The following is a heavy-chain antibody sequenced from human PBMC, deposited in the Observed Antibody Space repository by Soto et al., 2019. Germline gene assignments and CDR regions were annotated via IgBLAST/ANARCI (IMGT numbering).Heavy chain of an antibody. V-gene: IGHV3-7*05. D-gene: IGHD3-9*01. J-gene: IGHJ6*02. CDR3: ARVSRDYDILTGLHYYYGMDV. Sequence: GGSLRLSCAASGFTFSSYWMSWVRQAPGKGLEWVANIKQDGSEKYYVDSVKGRFTISRDNAKNSLYLQMNSLRAEDTAVYYCARVSRDYDILTGLHYYYGMDVWGQGTTVTVSS. CDR1: GFTFSSYW. CDR2: IKQDGSEK.